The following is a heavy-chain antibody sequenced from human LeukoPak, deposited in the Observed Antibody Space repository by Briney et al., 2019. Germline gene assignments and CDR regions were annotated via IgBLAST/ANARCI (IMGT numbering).Heavy chain of an antibody. CDR1: GFTFSSYS. Sequence: GGSLRLSCAASGFTFSSYSMNWVRQAPGKGLEWVSSNSSSSSYIYYADSVKGRFTISRDNAKNSLYLQMNSLRAEDTAVYYCARDTRYCSGGSCYYFDYWGQGTLVTVSS. CDR3: ARDTRYCSGGSCYYFDY. J-gene: IGHJ4*02. D-gene: IGHD2-15*01. V-gene: IGHV3-21*04. CDR2: NSSSSSYI.